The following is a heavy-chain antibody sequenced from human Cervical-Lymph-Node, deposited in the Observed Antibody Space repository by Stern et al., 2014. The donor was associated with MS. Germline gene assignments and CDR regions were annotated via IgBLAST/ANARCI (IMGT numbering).Heavy chain of an antibody. CDR2: IYPYDSDT. V-gene: IGHV5-51*01. CDR1: GYSFTIYY. J-gene: IGHJ4*02. CDR3: ARHVQGFDY. Sequence: EVQLVQSGAEVKKPGESLKISCKLSGYSFTIYYIAWVRQMPGKGLEWMGVIYPYDSDTTYSPSFQGQVTISADKSLTTAYLQWSSRRAADTAMYYCARHVQGFDYWGQGTLVTVSS.